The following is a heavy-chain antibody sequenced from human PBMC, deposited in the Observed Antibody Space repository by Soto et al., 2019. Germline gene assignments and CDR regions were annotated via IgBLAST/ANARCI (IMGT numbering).Heavy chain of an antibody. J-gene: IGHJ6*02. D-gene: IGHD6-13*01. CDR3: AREGGYSSSWYPNTYYYGMDV. Sequence: QVQLQESGPGLVKPSETLSLTCTVSGGSISSYYWSWIRQPPGKGLEWIGYIYYSGSTNYNPSLKSRVTISVDTATSQFSMKLSAVTAADTAVYYCAREGGYSSSWYPNTYYYGMDVGGQGTTVTVSS. CDR2: IYYSGST. V-gene: IGHV4-59*01. CDR1: GGSISSYY.